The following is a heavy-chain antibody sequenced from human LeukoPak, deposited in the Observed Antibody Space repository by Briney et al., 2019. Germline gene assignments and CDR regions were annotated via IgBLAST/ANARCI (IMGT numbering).Heavy chain of an antibody. CDR1: GFTFSSYA. D-gene: IGHD3-22*01. V-gene: IGHV3-23*01. Sequence: GGSLRLSCAASGFTFSSYAMSWVRQAPGKGLEWVSGISTSGASTSNTDSVKGRFTISRDNPRNTLYMQMNSLRAEDTALYYCAIMHPYYDGSGYWVQWGQGTLVTVSS. J-gene: IGHJ4*02. CDR3: AIMHPYYDGSGYWVQ. CDR2: ISTSGAST.